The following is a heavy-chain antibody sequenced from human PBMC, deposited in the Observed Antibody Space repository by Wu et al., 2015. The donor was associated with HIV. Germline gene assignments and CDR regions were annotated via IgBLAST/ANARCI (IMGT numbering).Heavy chain of an antibody. D-gene: IGHD2-2*01. CDR1: GYTFTDYY. J-gene: IGHJ3*02. CDR2: INPSGGST. Sequence: VQLVQSGAEVKKPGATVKISCKVSGYTFTDYYMHWVQQAPGKGLEWMGIINPSGGSTSYAQKFQGRVTMTRDTSTSTVYMELSSLRSEDTAVYYCAREPRSIVVVPAGWAFDIWGQGTMVTVSS. V-gene: IGHV1-46*01. CDR3: AREPRSIVVVPAGWAFDI.